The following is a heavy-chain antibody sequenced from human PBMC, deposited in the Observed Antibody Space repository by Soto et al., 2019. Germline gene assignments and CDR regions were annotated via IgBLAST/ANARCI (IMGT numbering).Heavy chain of an antibody. Sequence: ASVKVSCKASGYTFTSYGISWVRQAPGQGLEWMGWISAYNGNTNYAQKLQGRVTMTTDTSTGTAYMELRSLRSDDTAVYYCARAGYSSSSGIGWFDPWGQGTLVTVSS. D-gene: IGHD6-6*01. CDR1: GYTFTSYG. J-gene: IGHJ5*02. CDR2: ISAYNGNT. V-gene: IGHV1-18*01. CDR3: ARAGYSSSSGIGWFDP.